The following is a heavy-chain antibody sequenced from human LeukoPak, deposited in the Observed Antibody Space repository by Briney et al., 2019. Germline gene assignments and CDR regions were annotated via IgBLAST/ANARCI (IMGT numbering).Heavy chain of an antibody. D-gene: IGHD3-22*01. CDR1: GFTVSSNY. CDR2: IYSGGST. Sequence: PGGSLRLSCAASGFTVSSNYMSWVRQAPGKGLEWVSVIYSGGSTYYADSVKGRFTISRDNSKNTLYLQMNSLRAEDTAVYYCARMGYYYSNPTFFDYWGQGTLVTVSS. J-gene: IGHJ4*02. V-gene: IGHV3-66*02. CDR3: ARMGYYYSNPTFFDY.